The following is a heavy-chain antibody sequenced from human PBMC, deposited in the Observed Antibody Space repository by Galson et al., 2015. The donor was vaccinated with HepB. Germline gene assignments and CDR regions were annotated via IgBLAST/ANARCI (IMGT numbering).Heavy chain of an antibody. J-gene: IGHJ6*02. CDR2: ISWNSDTI. Sequence: SLRLSCAASGFTFDDYAMHWVRQAPGKGLEWVSGISWNSDTIDYADSVKGRFTISRDNAKNSLYLQMNSLRAEDTAVYYCAKGEWDSSGKLYYYYGMDVWGQGTTVTVSS. V-gene: IGHV3-9*01. CDR3: AKGEWDSSGKLYYYYGMDV. CDR1: GFTFDDYA. D-gene: IGHD3-22*01.